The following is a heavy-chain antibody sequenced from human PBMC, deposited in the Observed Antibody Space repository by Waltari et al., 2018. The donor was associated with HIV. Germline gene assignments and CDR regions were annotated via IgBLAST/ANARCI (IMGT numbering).Heavy chain of an antibody. CDR1: GYTFTGYY. J-gene: IGHJ4*02. Sequence: QVQLVQSGAEVKKPGASVKVSCKASGYTFTGYYMHWVRQAPGQGLEWMGWINPYRGGTNYAQKFQGRVTMTRDTSISTAYMELSRLRSDDTAVYYCARDQGGIAVAGTPGDYWGQGTLVTVSS. CDR2: INPYRGGT. V-gene: IGHV1-2*02. CDR3: ARDQGGIAVAGTPGDY. D-gene: IGHD6-19*01.